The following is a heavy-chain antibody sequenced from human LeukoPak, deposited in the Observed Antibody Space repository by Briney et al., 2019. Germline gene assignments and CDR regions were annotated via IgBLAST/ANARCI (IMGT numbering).Heavy chain of an antibody. J-gene: IGHJ4*02. Sequence: ASVKVSCKASGYTFTGYYMHWVRQAPGQGLEWMGWINPNSGGTNYAQKFQGRVTMTRDTSISTAYMELSRLRSDDTAVYHCARRKGDYGGNPIDYWGQGTLVTVSS. CDR3: ARRKGDYGGNPIDY. CDR2: INPNSGGT. D-gene: IGHD4-23*01. V-gene: IGHV1-2*02. CDR1: GYTFTGYY.